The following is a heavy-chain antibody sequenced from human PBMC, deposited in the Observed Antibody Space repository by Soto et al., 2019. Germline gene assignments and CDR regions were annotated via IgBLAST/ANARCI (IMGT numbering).Heavy chain of an antibody. CDR2: ISAYNGNT. Sequence: QVPLVQSGGEVKKPGASVKVSCKASGYTFTTYDLSWVRQAPGQGLEWMGWISAYNGNTNYAQNLQGRVTMTTDTSTSTAYMELRSLRSDDTAVYYCARVIGYYYHMDVWGHGTTVTVSS. CDR3: ARVIGYYYHMDV. V-gene: IGHV1-18*01. CDR1: GYTFTTYD. J-gene: IGHJ6*02. D-gene: IGHD3-22*01.